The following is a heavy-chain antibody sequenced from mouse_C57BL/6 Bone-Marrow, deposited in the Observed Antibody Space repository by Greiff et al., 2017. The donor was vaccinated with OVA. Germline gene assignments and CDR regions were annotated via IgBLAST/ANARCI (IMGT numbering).Heavy chain of an antibody. J-gene: IGHJ4*01. CDR3: AMTASSGYDYAMDY. CDR1: GYTFTSYW. V-gene: IGHV1-74*01. Sequence: VQLQQPGAELVKPGASVKVSCKASGYTFTSYWMHWVKQRPGPGLEWIGRIHPSDSDTNYNQKFKGKATLTVDTSSSTSYMQLSSLTSEDSAVYYCAMTASSGYDYAMDYWGQGTSVTVSS. D-gene: IGHD3-2*02. CDR2: IHPSDSDT.